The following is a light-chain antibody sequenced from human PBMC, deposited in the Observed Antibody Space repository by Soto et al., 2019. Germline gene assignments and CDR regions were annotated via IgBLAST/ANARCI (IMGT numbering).Light chain of an antibody. CDR3: AAWDDSLSGVV. V-gene: IGLV1-47*01. J-gene: IGLJ2*01. Sequence: QSVLTQPPSASGTPGQTVTISCSGSSSNSESNYVYCYQQLPATAPNLLIYKNNQRPSRVPDRVSGSKSGTSASLAISGLRSEDEADYYCAAWDDSLSGVVFGGGTKVTVL. CDR2: KNN. CDR1: SSNSESNY.